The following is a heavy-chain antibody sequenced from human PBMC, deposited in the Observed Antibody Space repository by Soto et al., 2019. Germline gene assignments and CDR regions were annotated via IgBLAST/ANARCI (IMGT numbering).Heavy chain of an antibody. CDR3: AGSKNRGVSFDY. Sequence: PSETLSLTCTVSGGSISSYYWSWIRQPAGKRLEWIGRIYPSGSTNYNPSLKSRVTMSIGTSKKQFSLRLSPVTAADTALYYCAGSKNRGVSFDYWGQGALVTVSS. CDR1: GGSISSYY. J-gene: IGHJ4*02. CDR2: IYPSGST. V-gene: IGHV4-4*07. D-gene: IGHD3-10*01.